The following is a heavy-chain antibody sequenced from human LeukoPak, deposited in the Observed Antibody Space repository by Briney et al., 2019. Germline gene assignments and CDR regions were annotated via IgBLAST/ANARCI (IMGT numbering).Heavy chain of an antibody. CDR3: ARHGRYYDILTGYYYRFDP. CDR1: GGSISSSSYY. J-gene: IGHJ5*02. Sequence: PSETLSLTCTVSGGSISSSSYYWGWIRQPPGKGLEWIGSIYYSGSTSYNPSLKSRVTISVDASKNQFSLKLSSVTAADTAVYYCARHGRYYDILTGYYYRFDPWGQGTLVTVSS. D-gene: IGHD3-9*01. V-gene: IGHV4-39*01. CDR2: IYYSGST.